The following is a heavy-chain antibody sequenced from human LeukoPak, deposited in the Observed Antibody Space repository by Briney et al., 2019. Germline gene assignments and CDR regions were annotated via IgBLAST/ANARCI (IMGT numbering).Heavy chain of an antibody. J-gene: IGHJ4*02. D-gene: IGHD6-19*01. CDR3: ARGSRFSGWYSY. CDR2: IYYSGTT. V-gene: IGHV4-39*01. CDR1: GGSISSSSFY. Sequence: SETLSLTYNVSGGSISSSSFYWGWIRRPPGKGLEWIGNIYYSGTTYYNPSLKSRVTISVDTSKNQFSLKLSSVTAADTAVYYCARGSRFSGWYSYWGQGTLVTVSS.